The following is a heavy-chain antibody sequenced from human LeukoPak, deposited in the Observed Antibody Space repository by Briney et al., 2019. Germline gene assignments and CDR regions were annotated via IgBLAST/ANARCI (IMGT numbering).Heavy chain of an antibody. V-gene: IGHV3-23*01. CDR1: GFTFSSYA. D-gene: IGHD2-21*02. Sequence: PGGSLRLSCAASGFTFSSYAMSWVRQAPGKGLEWVSAISGSGGSTYYADSVKGRFTISRDNSKNTLYLQTNSLRAEDTAVYYCAKDGPLVVTAPGHYWGQGTLVTVSS. CDR3: AKDGPLVVTAPGHY. CDR2: ISGSGGST. J-gene: IGHJ4*02.